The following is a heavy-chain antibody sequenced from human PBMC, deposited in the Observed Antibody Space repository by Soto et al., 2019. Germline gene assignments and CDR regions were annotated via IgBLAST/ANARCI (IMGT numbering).Heavy chain of an antibody. D-gene: IGHD5-12*01. V-gene: IGHV4-59*08. J-gene: IGHJ4*02. CDR3: AWGIIVATTVDY. CDR2: IYYSGST. Sequence: SETLSLTCTVSGGSISSYYWSWIRQPPGKGLEWIGYIYYSGSTNYNPSLKSRVTISVDTSKNQFSLKLSSVTAADTAVYYCAWGIIVATTVDYWGQGTLVTVSS. CDR1: GGSISSYY.